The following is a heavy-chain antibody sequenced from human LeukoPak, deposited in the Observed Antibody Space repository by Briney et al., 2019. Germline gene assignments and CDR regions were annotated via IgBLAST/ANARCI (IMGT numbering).Heavy chain of an antibody. CDR2: MWYDGSNK. CDR1: GFTFSSYG. Sequence: PGGSLRLSCAASGFTFSSYGMHWVRQAPGKGLEWVAVMWYDGSNKYYADSVKGRFTISRDNSKNTLYLQMNSLRAEDTAVYYCARDAGWLEMDAFDIWGQGTMVTVSS. CDR3: ARDAGWLEMDAFDI. J-gene: IGHJ3*02. V-gene: IGHV3-33*01. D-gene: IGHD5-24*01.